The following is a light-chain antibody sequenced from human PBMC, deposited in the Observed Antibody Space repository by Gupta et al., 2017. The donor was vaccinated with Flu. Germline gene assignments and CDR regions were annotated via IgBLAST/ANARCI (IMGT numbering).Light chain of an antibody. Sequence: QSALTQPPSVSGSPGQSVTISCTGPSSDIGNYNRVSWYQQSPDTAPKLMIYEVTKRPSGVPDRFSGSKSDNTASLTISGVQAEDEADYYCSSYTSSSTYVFGTGTKVTVL. J-gene: IGLJ1*01. CDR3: SSYTSSSTYV. CDR1: SSDIGNYNR. V-gene: IGLV2-18*02. CDR2: EVT.